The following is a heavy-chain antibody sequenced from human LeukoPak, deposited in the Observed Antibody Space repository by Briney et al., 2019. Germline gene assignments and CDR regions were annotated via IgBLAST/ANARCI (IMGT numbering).Heavy chain of an antibody. Sequence: GESLKISCKGSGYSFTSYWIGWVRQAPGQGLEWMGWIDAYNGNTHYAQKFQGRVTMSTYTSASTAYMELRSLSSDDTAVYYCARGIYSYMDVWGKGTTVTISS. CDR1: GYSFTSYW. CDR2: IDAYNGNT. J-gene: IGHJ6*03. D-gene: IGHD2-21*01. V-gene: IGHV1-18*04. CDR3: ARGIYSYMDV.